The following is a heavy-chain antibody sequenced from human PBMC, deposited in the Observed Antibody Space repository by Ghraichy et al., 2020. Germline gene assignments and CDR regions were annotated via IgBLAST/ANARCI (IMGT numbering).Heavy chain of an antibody. J-gene: IGHJ4*02. CDR1: GFTFSSYA. CDR3: AKVFDIQLGKRSYFDY. CDR2: ISGSGGST. D-gene: IGHD5-18*01. V-gene: IGHV3-23*01. Sequence: GESLNISCAASGFTFSSYAMSWVRQAPGKGLEWVSAISGSGGSTYYADSVKGRFTISRDNSKNTLYLQMNSLRAEDTAVYYCAKVFDIQLGKRSYFDYWGQGTLVTVSS.